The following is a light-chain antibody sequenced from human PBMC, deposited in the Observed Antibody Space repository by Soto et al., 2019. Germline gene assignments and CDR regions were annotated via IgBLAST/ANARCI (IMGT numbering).Light chain of an antibody. CDR3: QQSYSTPRT. Sequence: DIQMTQSPSSLSASVGDRVTISCRASQSISSYLNWYQQKPGKAPKLLIYTASTLQSGVPSRFSGSGSGTDFTLTITSLQSEDFATYYCQQSYSTPRTFGQGTKVEIK. CDR2: TAS. V-gene: IGKV1-39*01. CDR1: QSISSY. J-gene: IGKJ1*01.